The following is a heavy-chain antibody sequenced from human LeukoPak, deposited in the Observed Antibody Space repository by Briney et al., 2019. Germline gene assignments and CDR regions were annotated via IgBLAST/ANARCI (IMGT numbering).Heavy chain of an antibody. CDR2: IIPIFGTV. Sequence: GASVKVSCKASGGTFSSYAISWVRQAPGQGLEWMGGIIPIFGTVNYAQKFQGRVTITADKSTSTAYMELRSLRSDDTAVYYCARRPHYGDQYYYYYYYMDVWGKGTTVTVSS. V-gene: IGHV1-69*06. CDR3: ARRPHYGDQYYYYYYYMDV. CDR1: GGTFSSYA. J-gene: IGHJ6*03. D-gene: IGHD4-17*01.